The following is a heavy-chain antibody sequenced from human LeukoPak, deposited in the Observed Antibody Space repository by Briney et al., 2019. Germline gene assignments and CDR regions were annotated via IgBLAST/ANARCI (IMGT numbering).Heavy chain of an antibody. V-gene: IGHV3-21*01. D-gene: IGHD6-6*01. Sequence: GGSLRLSCAASGFTLSSYSMNWLRQAPGKGLEWVSSISSSSSYIYYADSVKGRFNISRDNAKNSLYLQMNSLRAEDTAVYYCARDQKEYSSSAGDYWGQGTLVTVSS. CDR1: GFTLSSYS. J-gene: IGHJ4*02. CDR2: ISSSSSYI. CDR3: ARDQKEYSSSAGDY.